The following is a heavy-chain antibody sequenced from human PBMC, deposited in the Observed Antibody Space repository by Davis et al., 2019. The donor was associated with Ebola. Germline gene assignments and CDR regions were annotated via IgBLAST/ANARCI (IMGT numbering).Heavy chain of an antibody. D-gene: IGHD2-15*01. CDR2: ISAYNGNT. V-gene: IGHV1-18*04. CDR1: GYTFTSYG. Sequence: ASVKVSCKASGYTFTSYGISWVRQAPGQGLEWMGWISAYNGNTNYAQKLQGRVTMTTDTSTSTAYMELRSRRSDDTAVYYCARAVPATQNLDYWGQGTLVTVSS. J-gene: IGHJ4*02. CDR3: ARAVPATQNLDY.